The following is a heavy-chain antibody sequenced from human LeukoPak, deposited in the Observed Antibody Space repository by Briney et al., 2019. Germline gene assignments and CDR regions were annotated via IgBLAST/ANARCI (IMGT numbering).Heavy chain of an antibody. Sequence: SETLSLTCTVSGDSISPYYWSWIRQPPGKGLEWIGYIYYSGNTNYNPSLKSRVTISVDKSKNQFSLKLSSVTAADTAVYYCARSGTVTTFYYYYYMDVWGKGTTVTVSS. CDR3: ARSGTVTTFYYYYYMDV. CDR2: IYYSGNT. D-gene: IGHD4-17*01. CDR1: GDSISPYY. J-gene: IGHJ6*03. V-gene: IGHV4-59*01.